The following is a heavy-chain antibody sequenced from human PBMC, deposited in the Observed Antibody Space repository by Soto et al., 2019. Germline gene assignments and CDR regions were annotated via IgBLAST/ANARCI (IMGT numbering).Heavy chain of an antibody. CDR2: IYWDDDK. CDR3: AHGVTQLLHWYFDL. Sequence: QITLNESGPTLVKPTQTLTLTCTFSGFSLSTTGVAVGWIRQPPGKALEWLGLIYWDDDKRYSPSLKSRVTITKDPPKKQVVLTMTNMDPVDTGTYYCAHGVTQLLHWYFDLWGHGTLVTVSS. CDR1: GFSLSTTGVA. J-gene: IGHJ2*01. V-gene: IGHV2-5*02. D-gene: IGHD2-21*02.